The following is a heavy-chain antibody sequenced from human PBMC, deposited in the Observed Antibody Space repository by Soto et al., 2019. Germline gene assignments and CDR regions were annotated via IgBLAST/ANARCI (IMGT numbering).Heavy chain of an antibody. Sequence: SETMSLSCTVSGGSVGSYGGCCIRQPPGRGLEWIGYIYYSGTTNYSPSLKSRVTISADTSKNQFSLKLTSVTAADTAVYYCARGSYYYGMDVWGQGTTVTVSS. CDR3: ARGSYYYGMDV. V-gene: IGHV4-59*02. CDR1: GGSVGSYG. D-gene: IGHD3-10*01. CDR2: IYYSGTT. J-gene: IGHJ6*02.